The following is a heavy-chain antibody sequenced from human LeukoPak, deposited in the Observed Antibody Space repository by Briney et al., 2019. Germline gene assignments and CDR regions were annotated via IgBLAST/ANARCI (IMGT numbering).Heavy chain of an antibody. D-gene: IGHD2-2*01. CDR2: IYTSGST. CDR3: ARESCYCSSTSCHSYDY. J-gene: IGHJ4*02. Sequence: SETLSLTCTVSGGSISSYYWSWIRQPAGKGLEWIGRIYTSGSTNYNPSLKSRVTMSVDTSKNQFSLKLSSVTAADTAVYYCARESCYCSSTSCHSYDYWGQGTLVTVSS. CDR1: GGSISSYY. V-gene: IGHV4-4*07.